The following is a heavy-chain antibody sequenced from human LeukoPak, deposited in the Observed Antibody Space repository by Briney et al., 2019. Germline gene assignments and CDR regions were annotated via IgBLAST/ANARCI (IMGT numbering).Heavy chain of an antibody. CDR3: ARVRVSYYYYYYMDV. D-gene: IGHD6-6*01. J-gene: IGHJ6*03. Sequence: SETLSLTCTVSGGSISSYYWSWIRQPPGKGLEWIGYIYYSGSTNYNPSLKSRVTISVDTSKNQFSLKLSSVTAADTAVYYCARVRVSYYYYYYMDVWGKGTTVTVSS. CDR1: GGSISSYY. CDR2: IYYSGST. V-gene: IGHV4-59*01.